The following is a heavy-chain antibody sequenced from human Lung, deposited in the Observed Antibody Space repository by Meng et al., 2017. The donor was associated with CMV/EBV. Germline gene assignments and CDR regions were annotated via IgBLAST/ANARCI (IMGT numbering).Heavy chain of an antibody. Sequence: GSLRLXXTVSGGSISSYYWSWIRQPPGKGLEWIGYIYYSGSTNYNPSLKSRVTISVDTSKNQFSLKLSSVTAADTAVYYCARDSRSGLEYFQHWGQGTXVTVSS. CDR2: IYYSGST. V-gene: IGHV4-59*01. D-gene: IGHD1-14*01. J-gene: IGHJ1*01. CDR1: GGSISSYY. CDR3: ARDSRSGLEYFQH.